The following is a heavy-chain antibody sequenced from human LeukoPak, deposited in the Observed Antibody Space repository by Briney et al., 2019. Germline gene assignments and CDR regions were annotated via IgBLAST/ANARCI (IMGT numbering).Heavy chain of an antibody. CDR2: IYYSGST. D-gene: IGHD3-10*01. CDR3: ARVAKHFRGGLSFYFMDV. Sequence: TSETLSLTCTASGGSISSYYWSWIRQPPGKGLEWIGYIYYSGSTNYNPSLKSRVTISVDTSKNQFSLKLTSVIAADTAVYYCARVAKHFRGGLSFYFMDVWGIGTTVTISS. CDR1: GGSISSYY. J-gene: IGHJ6*03. V-gene: IGHV4-59*01.